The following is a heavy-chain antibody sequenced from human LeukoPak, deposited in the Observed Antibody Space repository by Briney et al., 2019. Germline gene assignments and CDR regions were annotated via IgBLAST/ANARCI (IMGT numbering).Heavy chain of an antibody. CDR2: IYTSGST. J-gene: IGHJ4*02. V-gene: IGHV4-4*07. CDR1: GGSISTYY. Sequence: SETLPLTCTVSGGSISTYYWSWIRQPAGKGLEWIGRIYTSGSTNYNPSLKSRVTISVDTSKNQFSLKLSSVTAADTAVYYCARRSNQLLWFGESFFDYWGQGTLVTVSS. CDR3: ARRSNQLLWFGESFFDY. D-gene: IGHD3-10*01.